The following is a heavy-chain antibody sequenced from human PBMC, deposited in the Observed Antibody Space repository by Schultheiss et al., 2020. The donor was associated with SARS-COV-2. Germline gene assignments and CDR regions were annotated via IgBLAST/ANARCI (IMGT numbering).Heavy chain of an antibody. CDR1: GFTFSSYE. D-gene: IGHD6-19*01. Sequence: GGSLRLSCAASGFTFSSYEMNWVRQAPGKGLEWVSYISSSGSSTYYADSVKGRFTISRDNAKKSLYLQMNSLRAEDTAVYYCAKVSSSGWYASAWFDPWGQGTLVTVSS. J-gene: IGHJ5*02. V-gene: IGHV3-48*03. CDR2: ISSSGSST. CDR3: AKVSSSGWYASAWFDP.